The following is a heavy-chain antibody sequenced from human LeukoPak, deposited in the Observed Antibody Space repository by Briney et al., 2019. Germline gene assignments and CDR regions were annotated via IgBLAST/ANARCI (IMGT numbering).Heavy chain of an antibody. CDR3: ARESQVLPIDGYYIDS. V-gene: IGHV4-4*07. Sequence: PSETLSLTCTVSGDSINNYFWRWIRLPAGKGLQWIGRIYTTGSADYNPSLRSRVTMSVDTYKNQFSLKLTSVTAADTAVYYCARESQVLPIDGYYIDSWGQGTLVTVSS. CDR1: GDSINNYF. CDR2: IYTTGSA. J-gene: IGHJ4*02. D-gene: IGHD3-10*01.